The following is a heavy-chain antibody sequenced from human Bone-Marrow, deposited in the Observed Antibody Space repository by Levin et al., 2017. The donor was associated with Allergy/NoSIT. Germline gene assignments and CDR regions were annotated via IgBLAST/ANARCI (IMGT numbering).Heavy chain of an antibody. CDR3: ARRLVIINDSSRNGFDS. Sequence: GESLKISCKGSGYSFTSYWIGWVRQMPGKALEWMGIIYPGDSDTRYSPSFQGQVTISADKSITTAYLQWSSLKASDTAIYYCARRLVIINDSSRNGFDSWGQGTMVTVSS. J-gene: IGHJ3*02. D-gene: IGHD3-9*01. CDR2: IYPGDSDT. CDR1: GYSFTSYW. V-gene: IGHV5-51*01.